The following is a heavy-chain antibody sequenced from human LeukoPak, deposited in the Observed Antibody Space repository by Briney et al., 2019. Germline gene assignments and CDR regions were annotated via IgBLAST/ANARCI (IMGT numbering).Heavy chain of an antibody. J-gene: IGHJ6*03. V-gene: IGHV6-1*01. Sequence: SQTLSLTCAISGDSVSSNSAAWNWIRQSPSRGLEWLGRTYYRSKWYNDYAVSVKSRITINPDTSKNQFSLQLNSVTPEDTAVYYCARGGGIAARPGRVYYYYYMDVWSKGTTVTVSS. CDR3: ARGGGIAARPGRVYYYYYMDV. D-gene: IGHD6-6*01. CDR1: GDSVSSNSAA. CDR2: TYYRSKWYN.